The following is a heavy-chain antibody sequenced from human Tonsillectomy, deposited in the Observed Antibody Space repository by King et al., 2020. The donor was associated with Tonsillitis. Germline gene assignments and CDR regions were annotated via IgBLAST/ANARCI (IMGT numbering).Heavy chain of an antibody. CDR3: ASPIAVAGNNWFDP. CDR2: IYYSGST. D-gene: IGHD6-19*01. V-gene: IGHV4-39*01. CDR1: GGSISSSSYY. J-gene: IGHJ5*02. Sequence: LQLQESGPGLVKPSETLSLTCTVSGGSISSSSYYWGWIRQPPGKGLEWIGSIYYSGSTYYNPSLKSRVTISVDTSKNQFSLKLSSVTAADTAVYYCASPIAVAGNNWFDPWGQGTLVTVSS.